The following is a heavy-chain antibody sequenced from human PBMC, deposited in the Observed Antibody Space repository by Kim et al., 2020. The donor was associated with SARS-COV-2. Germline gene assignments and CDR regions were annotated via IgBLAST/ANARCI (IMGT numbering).Heavy chain of an antibody. V-gene: IGHV3-21*01. D-gene: IGHD2-2*01. CDR1: GFTFSSYS. J-gene: IGHJ6*02. CDR2: ISSSSSYI. CDR3: ARGSYCSSTSCPYYYGMDV. Sequence: GGSLRLSCAASGFTFSSYSMNWVRQAPGKGLEWVSSISSSSSYIYYADSVKGQFTISRDNAKNSLYLQMNSLRAEDTAVYYCARGSYCSSTSCPYYYGMDVWGQGTTVTVSS.